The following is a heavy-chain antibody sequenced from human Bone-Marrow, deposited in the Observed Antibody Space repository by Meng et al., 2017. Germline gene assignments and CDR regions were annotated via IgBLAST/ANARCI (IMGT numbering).Heavy chain of an antibody. J-gene: IGHJ5*02. Sequence: GESLKISYAASGFTFSSYSMNGGRQAPEKGLEWVSSISSSSSSIYYADSVKGRFTISRDNAKNSLYLQMNSLRAEDKAVYYCAREAPSNRDYGINWFDPWGQGTMVTVSS. CDR3: AREAPSNRDYGINWFDP. D-gene: IGHD4-17*01. CDR2: ISSSSSSI. CDR1: GFTFSSYS. V-gene: IGHV3-21*01.